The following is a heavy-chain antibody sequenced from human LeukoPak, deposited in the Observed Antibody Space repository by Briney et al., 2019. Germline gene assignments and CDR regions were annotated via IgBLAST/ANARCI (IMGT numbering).Heavy chain of an antibody. CDR1: GFTFDDYG. CDR3: ARGDSSGYHCYFDS. CDR2: INWNGGST. J-gene: IGHJ4*02. D-gene: IGHD3-22*01. V-gene: IGHV3-20*04. Sequence: PGGSLRLSCAASGFTFDDYGMSWVRQAPGKGLEWVSGINWNGGSTGYADSVKGRFTISRDNAEDSLYLQMNSLRDEDTAVYYCARGDSSGYHCYFDSWGQGTLVTVSS.